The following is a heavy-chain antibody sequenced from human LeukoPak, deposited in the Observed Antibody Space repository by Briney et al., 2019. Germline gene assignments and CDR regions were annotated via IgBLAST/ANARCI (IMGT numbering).Heavy chain of an antibody. J-gene: IGHJ3*02. Sequence: GGSLRPSCAASGFTFRNAWMIWVRQSPGKGLEWVGRIKSIIDGGTTDYATPVKGRFTISRDDSKSTLYLQMNSLKTEDTAVYYCTTETYYFGAGSYHYAFDIWGQGTMVTVSS. CDR1: GFTFRNAW. D-gene: IGHD3-10*01. CDR2: IKSIIDGGTT. CDR3: TTETYYFGAGSYHYAFDI. V-gene: IGHV3-15*01.